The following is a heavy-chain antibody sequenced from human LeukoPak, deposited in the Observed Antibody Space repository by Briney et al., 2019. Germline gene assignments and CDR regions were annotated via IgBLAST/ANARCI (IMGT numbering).Heavy chain of an antibody. V-gene: IGHV1-69*13. D-gene: IGHD2-15*01. CDR2: IIPIFGTA. CDR1: GGTFSNYA. CDR3: ARPYSYHDAFDI. J-gene: IGHJ3*02. Sequence: SVKVSCKASGGTFSNYAISWVRQAPGQGLEWMGGIIPIFGTANYAQKFQGRVTITADESTSTAYMELSSLRSEDTAVYYCARPYSYHDAFDIWGQGTMVTVSS.